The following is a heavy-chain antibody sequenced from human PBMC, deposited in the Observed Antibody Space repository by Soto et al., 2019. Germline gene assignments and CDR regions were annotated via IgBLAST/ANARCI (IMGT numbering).Heavy chain of an antibody. J-gene: IGHJ6*02. CDR1: GGTFSSYA. CDR2: IIPIFGTA. V-gene: IGHV1-69*06. Sequence: SVKVSCKASGGTFSSYAISWVRQAPGQGLEWMGGIIPIFGTAHYAQKFQGRVTITADKSTSTAYLELSSLTSEDTAVYYCATKPDNCSWYGATYYYYGMDVWGQGTTVTVSS. CDR3: ATKPDNCSWYGATYYYYGMDV. D-gene: IGHD6-13*01.